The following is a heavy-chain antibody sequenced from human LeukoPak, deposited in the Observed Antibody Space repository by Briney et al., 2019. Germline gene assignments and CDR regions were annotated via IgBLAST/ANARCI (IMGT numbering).Heavy chain of an antibody. J-gene: IGHJ4*02. V-gene: IGHV3-33*06. CDR3: AKGTYYYDSSGYAFDY. Sequence: QPGRSLRLSCAPSGFTFSSYGMHWVRQAPGKVLEWVEDIWYDGSNTYYADSVKGRFTICRDNSKNTLYLRMNSVRSEDTAVYYCAKGTYYYDSSGYAFDYWGQGTLVTVSS. CDR2: IWYDGSNT. D-gene: IGHD3-22*01. CDR1: GFTFSSYG.